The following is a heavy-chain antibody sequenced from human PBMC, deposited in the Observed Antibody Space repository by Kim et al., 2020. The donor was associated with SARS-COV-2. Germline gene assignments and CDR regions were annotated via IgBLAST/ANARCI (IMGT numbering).Heavy chain of an antibody. D-gene: IGHD7-27*01. CDR3: ARHVGNYYFYMDV. CDR1: GDSITSTPYY. Sequence: SETLSLTCTVSGDSITSTPYYWGWVRQPPGKGLEWIATTYYSGLTYFNPSLKSRVTISLDTSKSQLALKLSSVTAADTALYYCARHVGNYYFYMDVWGKGTTVTVSS. V-gene: IGHV4-39*01. J-gene: IGHJ6*03. CDR2: TYYSGLT.